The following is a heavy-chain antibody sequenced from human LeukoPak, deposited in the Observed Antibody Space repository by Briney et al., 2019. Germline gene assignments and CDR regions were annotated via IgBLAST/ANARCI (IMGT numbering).Heavy chain of an antibody. CDR2: ISSSGSTV. V-gene: IGHV3-48*01. CDR1: RFSFSSYS. J-gene: IGHJ4*02. D-gene: IGHD3-22*01. Sequence: GGSLRLSCAASRFSFSSYSMNWVRQAPGKGLEWVSYISSSGSTVYYVDSVKGRFTISRDNAKSSLYLQMNSLSRDDTAVYYCVGVGGYDSSGFLDYWGQGTLVTVSS. CDR3: VGVGGYDSSGFLDY.